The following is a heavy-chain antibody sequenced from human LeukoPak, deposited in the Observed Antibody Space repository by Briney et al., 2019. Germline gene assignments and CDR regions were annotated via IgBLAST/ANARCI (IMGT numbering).Heavy chain of an antibody. J-gene: IGHJ4*02. Sequence: ASETLSLTCAVYGGSFSGYYWSWIRQSPGKGLEWIGEINDSGGTNYNPSLKSRVTISIDTSTNQFSLKVGSLTAADTGVYYCARDPLNDDQFDYWGQGTLVTVSS. CDR2: INDSGGT. CDR1: GGSFSGYY. V-gene: IGHV4-34*01. D-gene: IGHD1-1*01. CDR3: ARDPLNDDQFDY.